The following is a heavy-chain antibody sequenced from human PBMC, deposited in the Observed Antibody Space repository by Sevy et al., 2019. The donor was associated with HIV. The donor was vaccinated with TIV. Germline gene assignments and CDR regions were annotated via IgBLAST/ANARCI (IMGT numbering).Heavy chain of an antibody. CDR3: ARVPGAVIAAGPYHFDY. J-gene: IGHJ4*02. Sequence: GSLRLSCAASGFIFSSNAMHWVRQAPGKGLEWVSVISYDGSNKEYADSVKGRFTISRDNAKNTLYLRMNSPRPEDTAVYYCARVPGAVIAAGPYHFDYWGQGTLVTVSS. CDR1: GFIFSSNA. V-gene: IGHV3-30*04. CDR2: ISYDGSNK. D-gene: IGHD6-13*01.